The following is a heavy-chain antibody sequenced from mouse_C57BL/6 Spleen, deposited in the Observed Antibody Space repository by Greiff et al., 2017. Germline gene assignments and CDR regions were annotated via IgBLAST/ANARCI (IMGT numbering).Heavy chain of an antibody. CDR1: GFNIKDDY. D-gene: IGHD3-1*01. CDR3: TTGGYTGNYYAMDY. CDR2: IDPENGDT. V-gene: IGHV14-4*01. Sequence: VQLQQSGAELVRPGASVKLSCTASGFNIKDDYMHWVKQRPEQGLEWIGWIDPENGDTEYASKFQGKATITADTSSNTAYLQLSSLTSEDTAVYYCTTGGYTGNYYAMDYWGQGTSVTVSS. J-gene: IGHJ4*01.